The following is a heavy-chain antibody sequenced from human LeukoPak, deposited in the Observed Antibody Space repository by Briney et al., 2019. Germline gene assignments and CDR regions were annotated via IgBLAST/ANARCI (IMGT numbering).Heavy chain of an antibody. CDR3: ARVRGYDYVWGSYRSNWFDP. D-gene: IGHD3-16*02. CDR1: GGSFSGYY. Sequence: SETLSLTCAVYGGSFSGYYWSWIRQPPGKGLEWIGAINHSGSTNYNPSLKSRVTISVDTSKNQFSLKLSSVTAADTAVYYCARVRGYDYVWGSYRSNWFDPWGQGTLVTVSS. J-gene: IGHJ5*02. V-gene: IGHV4-34*01. CDR2: INHSGST.